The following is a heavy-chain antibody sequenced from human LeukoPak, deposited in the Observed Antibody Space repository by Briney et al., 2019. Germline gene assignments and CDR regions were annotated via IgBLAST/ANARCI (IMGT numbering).Heavy chain of an antibody. V-gene: IGHV4-39*07. Sequence: SETLSLTCTVSGGSISSSSYYWGWIRQPPGKGLVWIGSIYYSGSTYYNPSLKSRVTISVDTSKNQFSLKLSSVTAADTAVYYCARDASRANGGATKPFDYWGQGTLVTVSS. CDR3: ARDASRANGGATKPFDY. J-gene: IGHJ4*02. D-gene: IGHD1-26*01. CDR2: IYYSGST. CDR1: GGSISSSSYY.